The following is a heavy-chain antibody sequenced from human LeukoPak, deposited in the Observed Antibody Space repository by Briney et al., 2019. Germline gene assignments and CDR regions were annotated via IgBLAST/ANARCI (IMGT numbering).Heavy chain of an antibody. CDR1: GGSITDYY. J-gene: IGHJ4*02. Sequence: SETLSLTCTVSGGSITDYYWIWIRQPPGKGLEYIGYIYYNGATNYNPSLKSRVTISVDTSKNQFSLNLRSVTAADTAVYYCTRSDYSTYFNYWGPGALVTVSS. CDR2: IYYNGAT. CDR3: TRSDYSTYFNY. V-gene: IGHV4-59*01. D-gene: IGHD2-15*01.